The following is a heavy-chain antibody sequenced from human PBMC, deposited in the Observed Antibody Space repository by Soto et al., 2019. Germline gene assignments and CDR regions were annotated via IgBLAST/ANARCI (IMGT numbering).Heavy chain of an antibody. J-gene: IGHJ4*02. CDR3: ARATQRWLQFDS. CDR2: IYYSGST. CDR1: GGSFSGYY. V-gene: IGHV4-34*01. Sequence: PSGTLSLTCAVYGGSFSGYYWSWIRQPPGKGLEWIGYIYYSGSTTYNPSLKSRITISIDTSKSQFSLNLSSVTAADTSVYYCARATQRWLQFDSWGRGALVTVSS. D-gene: IGHD5-12*01.